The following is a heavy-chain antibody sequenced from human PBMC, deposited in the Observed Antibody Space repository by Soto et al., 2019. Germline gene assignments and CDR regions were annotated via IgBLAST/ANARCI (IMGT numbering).Heavy chain of an antibody. Sequence: EVLLVESGGGLVQPGESLRLSCAASGVTFNTYTMNWVRQAPGKGLEWVSAISRASTVIFYTDSVEGRFTIFRDNAQNLLYLQMNNLRAEDTAVYYCATSGDLTANRAFYFWGQGTVVTLS. J-gene: IGHJ3*01. D-gene: IGHD1-26*01. CDR1: GVTFNTYT. V-gene: IGHV3-21*06. CDR2: ISRASTVI. CDR3: ATSGDLTANRAFYF.